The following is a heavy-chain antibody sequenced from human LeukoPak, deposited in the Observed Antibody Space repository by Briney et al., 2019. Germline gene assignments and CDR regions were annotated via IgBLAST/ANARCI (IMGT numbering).Heavy chain of an antibody. J-gene: IGHJ4*02. CDR3: TTDNAALIAAAGTNGDVC. D-gene: IGHD6-13*01. CDR1: GFTFGDYP. CDR2: MRSKAYGGTT. V-gene: IGHV3-49*04. Sequence: GGSLRLSCTASGFTFGDYPMSWVRQAPGKGLEWVGFMRSKAYGGTTEYAASVKGRFTISRDDSKNTVYLQMNSLKTEDTAVYYCTTDNAALIAAAGTNGDVCWGQGTLVTVSS.